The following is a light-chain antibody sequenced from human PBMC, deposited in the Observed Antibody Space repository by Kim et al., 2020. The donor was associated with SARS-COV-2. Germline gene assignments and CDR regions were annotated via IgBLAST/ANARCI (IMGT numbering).Light chain of an antibody. CDR1: QSVSNY. Sequence: LSPGERAPLPGRASQSVSNYLAWYPQKPGQGPRGLVYDASNRATGVPARFSGSGGGRDFTLTISGLGPEEFAVYYCQRRSNWQLTFGGGTKVDIK. CDR2: DAS. V-gene: IGKV3-11*02. J-gene: IGKJ4*01. CDR3: QRRSNWQLT.